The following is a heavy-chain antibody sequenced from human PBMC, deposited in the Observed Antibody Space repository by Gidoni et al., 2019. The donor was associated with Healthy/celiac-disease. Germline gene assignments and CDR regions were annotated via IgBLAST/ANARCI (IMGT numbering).Heavy chain of an antibody. V-gene: IGHV4-59*01. CDR2: IYYSGST. CDR3: ARGGYCSGGSCYSFDY. Sequence: QVQLQESGPGLVKPSETLSLTCTVSGGSISSYYWSWIRQPPGKGLEWIGYIYYSGSTNYNPSLKSRVTISVDTSKNQFSLKLSSVTAADTAVYYCARGGYCSGGSCYSFDYWGQGTLVTVSS. D-gene: IGHD2-15*01. CDR1: GGSISSYY. J-gene: IGHJ4*02.